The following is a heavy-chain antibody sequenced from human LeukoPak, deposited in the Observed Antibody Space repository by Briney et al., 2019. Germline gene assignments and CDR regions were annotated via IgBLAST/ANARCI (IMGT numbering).Heavy chain of an antibody. V-gene: IGHV3-30*18. D-gene: IGHD5-12*01. CDR2: ISYDGSNK. Sequence: PGGSLRLSCAASGFTFSSYGMHWVRQAPGKGLEWVAVISYDGSNKYYADSVKGRFTISRDNSKNTLYLQMNSLRAEDTAVYYCAKVGFREIVATMRLFFDYWGQGTLVTVSS. J-gene: IGHJ4*02. CDR1: GFTFSSYG. CDR3: AKVGFREIVATMRLFFDY.